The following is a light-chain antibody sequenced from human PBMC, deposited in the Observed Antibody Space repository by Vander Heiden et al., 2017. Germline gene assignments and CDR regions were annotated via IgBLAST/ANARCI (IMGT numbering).Light chain of an antibody. CDR2: WAS. V-gene: IGKV4-1*01. CDR3: QQYYSRFRR. Sequence: DNAMTQSPDSPAGSLGERATITCKSSQSDLSSSNNKNYLAWYQQKPGQAPKLLIYWASTRESGVPDRFSGSGSGTDFTLTISSLQAEDVAVYYCQQYYSRFRRFGQGTKVEFK. J-gene: IGKJ1*01. CDR1: QSDLSSSNNKNY.